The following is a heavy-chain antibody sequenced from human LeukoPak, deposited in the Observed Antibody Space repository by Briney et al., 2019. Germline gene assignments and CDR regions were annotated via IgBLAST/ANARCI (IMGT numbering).Heavy chain of an antibody. CDR1: GFTVSSNY. D-gene: IGHD3-22*01. J-gene: IGHJ4*02. V-gene: IGHV4-39*01. Sequence: GSLRLSCAASGFTVSSNYMSWVRQAPGKGLEWIGSIYYSGSTYYNSSLKSRVSISVDTSKNQFSLKVSSVTAADTAVYYCARRETSAHYSNYFDYWGQGTLVTVSS. CDR2: IYYSGST. CDR3: ARRETSAHYSNYFDY.